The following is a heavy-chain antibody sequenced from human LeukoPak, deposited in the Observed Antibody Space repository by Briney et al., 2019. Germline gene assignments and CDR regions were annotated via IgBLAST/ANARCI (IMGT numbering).Heavy chain of an antibody. Sequence: GGSLRLSCAASGFTLSSYGMHWVRQAPGKGLEWVAVIWYDGSNKYYADSVKGRFTISRDNSKNTLYLQMNSLRAEDTAVYYCAGIAAAGNYYYYYGMDVWGQGTTVTVSS. J-gene: IGHJ6*02. CDR1: GFTLSSYG. V-gene: IGHV3-33*01. CDR2: IWYDGSNK. D-gene: IGHD6-13*01. CDR3: AGIAAAGNYYYYYGMDV.